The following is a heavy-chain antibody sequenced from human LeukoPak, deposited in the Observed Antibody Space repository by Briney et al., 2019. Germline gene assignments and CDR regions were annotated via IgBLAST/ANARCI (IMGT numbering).Heavy chain of an antibody. J-gene: IGHJ4*02. CDR1: GGSISSSSYY. V-gene: IGHV4-61*01. CDR2: IYYSGST. D-gene: IGHD3-16*02. CDR3: ARMGLNPLGYPTYFDY. Sequence: SETLSLTCTVSGGSISSSSYYWSWIRQPPGKGLEWIGYIYYSGSTNYNPSLKSRVTISVDTSKNQFSLKLSSVTAADTAVYYCARMGLNPLGYPTYFDYWGQGTLVTVSS.